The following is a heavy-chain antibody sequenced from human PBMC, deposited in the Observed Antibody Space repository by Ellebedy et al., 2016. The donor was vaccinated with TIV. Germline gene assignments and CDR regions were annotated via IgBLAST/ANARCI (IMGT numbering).Heavy chain of an antibody. CDR1: GFTFSTYA. D-gene: IGHD3-9*01. CDR3: AREYYDILAGSYFGAFDI. V-gene: IGHV3-33*05. Sequence: GGSLRLXCAASGFTFSTYAMHWVRQAPGKGLEWVASLSYNGRNEYYRDSVKGRVTISRDISENTLYLQMNGLRAEDSAVYYCAREYYDILAGSYFGAFDIWGQGTMVTVSS. CDR2: LSYNGRNE. J-gene: IGHJ3*02.